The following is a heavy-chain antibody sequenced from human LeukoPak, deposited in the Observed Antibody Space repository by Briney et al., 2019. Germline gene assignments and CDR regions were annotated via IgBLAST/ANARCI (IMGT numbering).Heavy chain of an antibody. J-gene: IGHJ3*02. CDR3: ARDTGWYTLNDAFDI. V-gene: IGHV3-21*01. CDR1: GFTFSSYS. CDR2: ISSSSSYI. D-gene: IGHD6-19*01. Sequence: GGSLRLSCAASGFTFSSYSMNWVRQAPGKGLEGVSSISSSSSYIYYADSVKGRFTISRDNAKNSLYLQMNSLRAEDTAVYYCARDTGWYTLNDAFDIWGQGTMVTVSS.